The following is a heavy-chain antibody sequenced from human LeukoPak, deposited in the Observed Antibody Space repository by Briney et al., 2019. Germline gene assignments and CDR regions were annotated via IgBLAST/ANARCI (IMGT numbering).Heavy chain of an antibody. J-gene: IGHJ4*02. V-gene: IGHV1-69*01. CDR1: GGTFSSYA. Sequence: SVKVSCKASGGTFSSYAISWVRQAPGQGLEWMGGITPIFGTANYAQKFQGRVTSTADESTSTAYMELSSLRSEDTAVYYCARINPNYHGSGNYYFDYWGQGTLVTVSS. CDR3: ARINPNYHGSGNYYFDY. CDR2: ITPIFGTA. D-gene: IGHD3-10*01.